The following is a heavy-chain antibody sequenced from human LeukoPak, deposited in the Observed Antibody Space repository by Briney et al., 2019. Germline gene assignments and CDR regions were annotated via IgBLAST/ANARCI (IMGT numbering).Heavy chain of an antibody. D-gene: IGHD1-26*01. Sequence: SETLSLTCTVSGGSISSSSYYWGWIRQPPGKGLEWIGSIYYSGSTYYNPSLKSRVTISVDTSKNQFSLKLSSVTAADTAVYYCARDGGSGSYFDYYYYMDVWGKGTTVTVSS. CDR2: IYYSGST. V-gene: IGHV4-39*07. J-gene: IGHJ6*03. CDR3: ARDGGSGSYFDYYYYMDV. CDR1: GGSISSSSYY.